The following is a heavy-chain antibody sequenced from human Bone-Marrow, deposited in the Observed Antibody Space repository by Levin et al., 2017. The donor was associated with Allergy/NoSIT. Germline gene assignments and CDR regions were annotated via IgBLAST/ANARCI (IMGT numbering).Heavy chain of an antibody. D-gene: IGHD3-22*01. CDR2: INEDGSEK. CDR3: AGGFYYDSSPY. V-gene: IGHV3-7*01. Sequence: GESLKISCAASGFTFDKYWMSWVRQAPGKGLEWVANINEDGSEKNYVDSVKGRFTISRDNAKNSLYLQMNSLRAEDTAVYFCAGGFYYDSSPYWGRGTLVTVSS. CDR1: GFTFDKYW. J-gene: IGHJ4*02.